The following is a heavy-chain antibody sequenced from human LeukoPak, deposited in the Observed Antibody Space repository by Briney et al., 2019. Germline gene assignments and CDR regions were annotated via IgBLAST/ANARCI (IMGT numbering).Heavy chain of an antibody. Sequence: QPGGSLRLSCAASGFTFSSYAMSWVRPAPGKGLEWVSGISGSGGSTYYADSVKGRFTISRDNSKNTLYLQMNSLRAEDTAVYYCAKDLERSWYSYFDYWGQGTLVSVSS. D-gene: IGHD6-13*01. CDR2: ISGSGGST. J-gene: IGHJ4*02. CDR3: AKDLERSWYSYFDY. V-gene: IGHV3-23*01. CDR1: GFTFSSYA.